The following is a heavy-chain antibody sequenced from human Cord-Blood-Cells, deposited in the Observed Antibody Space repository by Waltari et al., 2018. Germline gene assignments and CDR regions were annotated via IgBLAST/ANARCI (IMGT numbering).Heavy chain of an antibody. CDR3: ARRDYDILTGYDY. CDR1: GGSFSGYY. J-gene: IGHJ4*02. V-gene: IGHV4-34*01. CDR2: INHSGST. Sequence: QVQLQQWGAGLLKPSETLSLTCAVYGGSFSGYYWSWIRQPPGKGLEWIGEINHSGSTNYNPSFKGRVTISVDTSKNQFSLKLSSVTAADTAVYYCARRDYDILTGYDYWGQGTLVTVSS. D-gene: IGHD3-9*01.